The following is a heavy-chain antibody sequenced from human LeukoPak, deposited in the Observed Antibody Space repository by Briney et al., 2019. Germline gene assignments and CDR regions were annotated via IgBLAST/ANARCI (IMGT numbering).Heavy chain of an antibody. CDR3: ARVTGYMIENYFDY. CDR1: GGSISSYY. Sequence: SETLSLTCTVSGGSISSYYWSWIRQPPGKGLEWIGYIYYSGSTNYNPSLKSRVAMSVDTSKSQFSLRLSSVTAADTAVYYCARVTGYMIENYFDYWGQGTLVTDSS. D-gene: IGHD3-22*01. V-gene: IGHV4-59*01. J-gene: IGHJ4*02. CDR2: IYYSGST.